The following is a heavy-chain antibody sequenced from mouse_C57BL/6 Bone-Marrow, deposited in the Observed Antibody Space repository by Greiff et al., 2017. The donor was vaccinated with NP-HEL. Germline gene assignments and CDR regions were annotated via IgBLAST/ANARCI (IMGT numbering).Heavy chain of an antibody. CDR1: GYTFTSYG. V-gene: IGHV1-58*01. Sequence: EVQLQQSGAELVRPGSSVKMSCKTSGYTFTSYGINWVKQRPGQGLEWIGYIYIGNGYTEYNEKFKGKATLTSDTSSSTAYMQLSSLTSKDSAIDFCERAVTADYYAMDYWGQGTSVTVSS. CDR2: IYIGNGYT. J-gene: IGHJ4*01. CDR3: ERAVTADYYAMDY. D-gene: IGHD2-2*01.